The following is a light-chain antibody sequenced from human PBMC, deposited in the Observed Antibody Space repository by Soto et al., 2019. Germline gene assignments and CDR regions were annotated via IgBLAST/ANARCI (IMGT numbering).Light chain of an antibody. J-gene: IGLJ2*01. V-gene: IGLV2-14*01. Sequence: QSALTQPASVSGSPGQSITISCTGTSSDVGGYNFVSWYHQHPGKAPKLLIYEVTKRPSGVSSRFSASKSGNTASLTISGLLADDEGDYYCSSYVRGSTEVFGGGTKLTVL. CDR1: SSDVGGYNF. CDR3: SSYVRGSTEV. CDR2: EVT.